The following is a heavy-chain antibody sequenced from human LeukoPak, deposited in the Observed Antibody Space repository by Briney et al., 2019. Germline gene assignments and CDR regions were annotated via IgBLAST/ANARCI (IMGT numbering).Heavy chain of an antibody. V-gene: IGHV5-51*01. D-gene: IGHD5-18*01. CDR1: GFDFTAYW. J-gene: IGHJ4*02. Sequence: GESLKISCKCSGFDFTAYWIGWVRQMPGKGLEWMGIIDPSDSETRYTPSFQGQVTIPVDKSLTTAYLQWSSLKASDTAMYYCARQTAMGRSGDFWGQGTLVTVSS. CDR3: ARQTAMGRSGDF. CDR2: IDPSDSET.